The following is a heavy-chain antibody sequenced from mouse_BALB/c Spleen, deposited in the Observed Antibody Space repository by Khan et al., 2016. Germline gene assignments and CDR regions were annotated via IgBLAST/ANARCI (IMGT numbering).Heavy chain of an antibody. J-gene: IGHJ2*01. CDR2: INYSGST. Sequence: EVQLQESGPGLVKPSQSLSLTCTVTGYSITSDYAWNWIRQFPGNKLEWMGYINYSGSTSYHPSLKSRISITRDTSKNQFFLQLNSVTTEDTATDYCARDYYGSSYFDYGGQGTTLTVSS. CDR3: ARDYYGSSYFDY. CDR1: GYSITSDYA. V-gene: IGHV3-2*02. D-gene: IGHD1-1*01.